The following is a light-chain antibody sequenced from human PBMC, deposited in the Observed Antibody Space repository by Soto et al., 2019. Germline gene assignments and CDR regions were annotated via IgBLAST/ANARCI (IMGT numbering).Light chain of an antibody. Sequence: IVLTHSPAILALSPRGRATRSCRASQSVSSRYLAWYQHKPGQAPRLLIHGASSRVTGIPDRFSGSGSGTDFTLTITRLEPEDFAVYYCQQYQSLTFGGGTKVDNK. CDR1: QSVSSRY. CDR2: GAS. CDR3: QQYQSLT. J-gene: IGKJ4*01. V-gene: IGKV3-20*01.